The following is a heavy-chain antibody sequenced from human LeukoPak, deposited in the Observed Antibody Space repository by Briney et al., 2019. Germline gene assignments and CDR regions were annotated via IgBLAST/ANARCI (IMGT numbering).Heavy chain of an antibody. J-gene: IGHJ4*02. CDR3: ARAPEYGLYYFDY. CDR2: MYHTGTT. CDR1: GGSFSGYY. V-gene: IGHV4-34*01. Sequence: SETLSLTCAVYGGSFSGYYWSWIRQPPGKGLEWIANMYHTGTTYYNPSLKSRVSISVDTSKNQFSLKLASVTAADTAVYYCARAPEYGLYYFDYWGQGTLVTVSS. D-gene: IGHD1-14*01.